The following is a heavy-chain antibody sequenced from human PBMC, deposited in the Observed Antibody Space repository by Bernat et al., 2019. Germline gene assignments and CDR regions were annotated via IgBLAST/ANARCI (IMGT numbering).Heavy chain of an antibody. CDR2: INAGNGNT. CDR1: GYTFTSYA. CDR3: AGGGGSSWFIDY. D-gene: IGHD6-13*01. V-gene: IGHV1-3*01. Sequence: QVQLVQSGAEVKKPGASVKVSCKASGYTFTSYAMHWVRQAPGQRLEWMGWINAGNGNTKYSQKFQGRVTITRDTSASTAYMGLSSLRTEDTAVYCCAGGGGSSWFIDYWGQGTLVTVSS. J-gene: IGHJ4*02.